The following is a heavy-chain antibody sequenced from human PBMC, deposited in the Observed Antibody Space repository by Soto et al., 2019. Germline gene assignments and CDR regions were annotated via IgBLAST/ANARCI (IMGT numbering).Heavy chain of an antibody. J-gene: IGHJ5*02. CDR3: ASPKIAFYNWFDP. D-gene: IGHD3-3*02. CDR1: GGSISSSSYY. CDR2: IYYSGST. Sequence: SETPSLTCTFSGGSISSSSYYWGWIRQPPGKGLEWIGSIYYSGSTYYNPSLKCRVTISVDTSKNQFSLKLSSVTAADTAVYYCASPKIAFYNWFDPWGQGTLVTVS. V-gene: IGHV4-39*01.